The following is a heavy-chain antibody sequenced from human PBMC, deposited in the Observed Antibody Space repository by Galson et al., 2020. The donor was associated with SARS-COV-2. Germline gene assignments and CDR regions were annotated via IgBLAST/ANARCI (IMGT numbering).Heavy chain of an antibody. CDR1: GGSFSGYY. Sequence: SQASETLSLTCAVYGGSFSGYYWSWIRQPPGKGLEWIGEINHSGSTYDNPSLKSRVTISVDTSKNQFSLKLNSVTAADTAVYYCATDGGHQPLITYWGQGTLVTVSS. J-gene: IGHJ4*02. V-gene: IGHV4-34*01. CDR3: ATDGGHQPLITY. D-gene: IGHD3-16*01. CDR2: INHSGST.